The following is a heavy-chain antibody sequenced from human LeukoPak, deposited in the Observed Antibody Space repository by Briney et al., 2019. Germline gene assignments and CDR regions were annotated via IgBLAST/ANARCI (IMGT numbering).Heavy chain of an antibody. CDR2: IIPILGIA. Sequence: SVKVSCKASGGTFSSYTISWVRQAPGQGLESMGRIIPILGIANYAQKFQGRVTITADKSTSTAYMELSSLRSEDTAVYYCASSIAYGDYGFDYWGQGTLVTVYS. V-gene: IGHV1-69*02. CDR3: ASSIAYGDYGFDY. CDR1: GGTFSSYT. D-gene: IGHD4-17*01. J-gene: IGHJ4*02.